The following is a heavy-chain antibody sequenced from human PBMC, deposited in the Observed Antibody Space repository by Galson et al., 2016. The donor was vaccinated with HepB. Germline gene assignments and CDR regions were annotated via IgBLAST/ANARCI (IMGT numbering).Heavy chain of an antibody. V-gene: IGHV3-11*05. CDR1: GFNFSDYY. CDR3: ARGGGSWSFYFARFDS. D-gene: IGHD3-10*01. CDR2: IGRSSDYT. J-gene: IGHJ4*02. Sequence: SLRLSCAASGFNFSDYYVSWIRQAPGKGLEWVSYIGRSSDYTNYADSVKGRFTISRDSAKNSVSLQMDSLRVEDTAVYYCARGGGSWSFYFARFDSCAQGNLVAVSS.